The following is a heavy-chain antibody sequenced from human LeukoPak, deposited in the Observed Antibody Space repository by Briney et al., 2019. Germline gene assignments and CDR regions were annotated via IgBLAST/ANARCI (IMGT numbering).Heavy chain of an antibody. Sequence: SVKVSCKASGGTFSSYVISWVRQAPGQGLEWMGGIIPIFGTANYAQKFQGRVTITADESTSTAYMELSSLRSEDTAVYYCASLGARLSPYYFDYWGQGTLVTVSS. V-gene: IGHV1-69*01. J-gene: IGHJ4*02. CDR3: ASLGARLSPYYFDY. CDR1: GGTFSSYV. CDR2: IIPIFGTA. D-gene: IGHD6-6*01.